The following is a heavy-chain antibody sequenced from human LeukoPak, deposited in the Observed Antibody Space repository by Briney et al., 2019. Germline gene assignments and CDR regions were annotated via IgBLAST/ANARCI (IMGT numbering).Heavy chain of an antibody. D-gene: IGHD3-9*01. J-gene: IGHJ5*02. Sequence: PGGSLRLSCAASGFTFSSYSMNWVRQAPGKGLEWVSSISSSSSYIYYADSVKGRFTISRDNAKNSLYLQMNSLRAEDTAVYYCARDKRTAYYDILTPLIWFDPWGQGTLVTVSS. CDR3: ARDKRTAYYDILTPLIWFDP. CDR2: ISSSSSYI. V-gene: IGHV3-21*01. CDR1: GFTFSSYS.